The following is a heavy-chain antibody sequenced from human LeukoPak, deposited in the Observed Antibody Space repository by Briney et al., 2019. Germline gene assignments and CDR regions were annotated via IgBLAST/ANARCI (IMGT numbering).Heavy chain of an antibody. CDR1: GGSFSGYY. J-gene: IGHJ4*02. CDR2: INHSGST. V-gene: IGHV4-34*01. CDR3: ARGANYGDY. Sequence: SETLSLTCAVYGGSFSGYYWSWIRQPPGKGLEWIGEINHSGSTNYNPSLKSRVTISVDTSKNQFSLKLSSVTAADTAMYYCARGANYGDYWGQGTLVTVSS.